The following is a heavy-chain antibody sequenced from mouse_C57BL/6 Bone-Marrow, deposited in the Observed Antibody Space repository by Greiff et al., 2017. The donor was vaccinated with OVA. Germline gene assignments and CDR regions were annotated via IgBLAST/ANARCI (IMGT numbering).Heavy chain of an antibody. CDR1: GFTFSSYA. D-gene: IGHD1-1*01. Sequence: EVKLEESGGGLVKPGGSLKLSCAASGFTFSSYAMSWVRQTPEKRLEWVATISDGGSYTYYPDNVKGRFTISRDNAKNNLYLQMSHLKSEDTAMYYCARDIYYYGRGFDYWGQGTTLTVSS. V-gene: IGHV5-4*01. CDR3: ARDIYYYGRGFDY. CDR2: ISDGGSYT. J-gene: IGHJ2*01.